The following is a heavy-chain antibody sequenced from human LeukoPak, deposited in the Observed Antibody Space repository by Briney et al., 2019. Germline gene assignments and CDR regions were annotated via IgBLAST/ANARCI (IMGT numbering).Heavy chain of an antibody. D-gene: IGHD2/OR15-2a*01. J-gene: IGHJ4*02. CDR3: ARHSIPYDTSTYRYYFDY. CDR2: INPGDSDT. V-gene: IGHV5-51*01. CDR1: GYSFTSYW. Sequence: GESLKISCKGSGYSFTSYWIGWVRQMPGKGLEWMGIINPGDSDTRYSPSFQGQVTISADKSISTAYLQWSSLKASDTAMYYCARHSIPYDTSTYRYYFDYWGQGTLVTVSS.